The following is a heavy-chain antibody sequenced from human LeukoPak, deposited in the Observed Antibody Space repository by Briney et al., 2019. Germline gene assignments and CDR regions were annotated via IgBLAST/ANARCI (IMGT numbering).Heavy chain of an antibody. J-gene: IGHJ4*02. CDR3: ARQYYDYVWGSGGMAYADY. CDR2: IYYSGST. D-gene: IGHD3-16*01. V-gene: IGHV4-39*01. CDR1: GGSISSSSYY. Sequence: SETLSPTCTVSGGSISSSSYYWGWIRQPPGKGLEWIGSIYYSGSTYYNPSLKSRVTISVDTSKNQFPLKLSSVTAADTAVYYCARQYYDYVWGSGGMAYADYWGQGTLVTVSS.